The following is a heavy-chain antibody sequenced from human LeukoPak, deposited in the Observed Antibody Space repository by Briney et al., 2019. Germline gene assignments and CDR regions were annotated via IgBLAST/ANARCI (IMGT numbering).Heavy chain of an antibody. CDR3: ARGGDCSSTSCYFGYYGMDV. J-gene: IGHJ6*02. CDR1: GGSISSYY. D-gene: IGHD2-2*01. CDR2: IYYSGNT. V-gene: IGHV4-59*01. Sequence: PSETLSLTCTVSGGSISSYYWSWIRQPPGEGLEWIGYIYYSGNTNYNPSLKSRVTISVDTSKNQFSLKVSSVSDADTAVYYCARGGDCSSTSCYFGYYGMDVWGQGTTVTVSS.